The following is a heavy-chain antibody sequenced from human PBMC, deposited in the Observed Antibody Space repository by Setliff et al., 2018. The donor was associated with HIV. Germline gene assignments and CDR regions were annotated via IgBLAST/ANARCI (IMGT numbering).Heavy chain of an antibody. Sequence: SETLSLTCAVSGYSISSGYYWGWIRQPPGKGLEWIGSMSYSGSTIYNSSLKTRVTISVDTSKNHFSLRLSSVSAADTAVYYCARNPHYFDRSGSYSWFYFDFWGQGALVTVSS. CDR2: MSYSGST. CDR3: ARNPHYFDRSGSYSWFYFDF. CDR1: GYSISSGYY. J-gene: IGHJ4*02. V-gene: IGHV4-38-2*01. D-gene: IGHD3-22*01.